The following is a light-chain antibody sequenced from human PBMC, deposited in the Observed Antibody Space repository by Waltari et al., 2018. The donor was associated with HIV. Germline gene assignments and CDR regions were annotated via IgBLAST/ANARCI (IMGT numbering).Light chain of an antibody. V-gene: IGLV2-23*01. CDR2: EGA. Sequence: QSALTQPASVSGSPGQSLTISCTGTTSNVGSDDLVSWYQQHPGEAPKLIFYEGAKRPSVVSNRFASSTAGNTASLTSSGLQAEDEAYYYCCSCPRSGIRYVFGTGTKVTVL. CDR1: TSNVGSDDL. CDR3: CSCPRSGIRYV. J-gene: IGLJ1*01.